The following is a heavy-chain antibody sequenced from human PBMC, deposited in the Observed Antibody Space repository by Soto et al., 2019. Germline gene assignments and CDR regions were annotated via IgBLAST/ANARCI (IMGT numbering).Heavy chain of an antibody. V-gene: IGHV3-64*02. CDR3: AISSGFGELLESYYYYGMDV. CDR1: GFTFSSYA. D-gene: IGHD3-10*01. CDR2: ISSNGGST. J-gene: IGHJ6*02. Sequence: GGSLRLSCAASGFTFSSYAMHWVRQAPGKGLEYVSAISSNGGSTYYADSVKGRFTISRDNSKNTLYFQMGSLRAEDMAVYYCAISSGFGELLESYYYYGMDVWGQGTTVTVSS.